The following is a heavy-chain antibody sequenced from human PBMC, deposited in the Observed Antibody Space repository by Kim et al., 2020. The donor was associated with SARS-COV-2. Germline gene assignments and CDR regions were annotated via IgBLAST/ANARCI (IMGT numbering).Heavy chain of an antibody. CDR2: ISAYNGNT. Sequence: ASVKVSCKASGYTFTSYGISWVRQAPGQGLEWMGWISAYNGNTNYAQKLQGRVTMTTDTSTSTAYMELRSLRSDDTAVYYCARVLLWFGDPHGMYVWGQGTTVTVSS. CDR1: GYTFTSYG. CDR3: ARVLLWFGDPHGMYV. J-gene: IGHJ6*02. V-gene: IGHV1-18*01. D-gene: IGHD3-10*01.